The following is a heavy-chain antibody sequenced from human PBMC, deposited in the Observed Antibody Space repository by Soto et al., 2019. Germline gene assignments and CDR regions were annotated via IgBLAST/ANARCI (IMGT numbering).Heavy chain of an antibody. CDR3: ARAQTAWFTGSSGWFDC. CDR1: GGSIRSYY. CDR2: IHYSGST. Sequence: SETLSLTCTVSGGSIRSYYWSWIRQTPGRGLEWIGYIHYSGSTNYNPSLKSRVAISVDLSKNQLSLKMTSVNAADTAVYFCARAQTAWFTGSSGWFDCWGQRTQVTVSS. V-gene: IGHV4-59*01. J-gene: IGHJ5*01. D-gene: IGHD6-6*01.